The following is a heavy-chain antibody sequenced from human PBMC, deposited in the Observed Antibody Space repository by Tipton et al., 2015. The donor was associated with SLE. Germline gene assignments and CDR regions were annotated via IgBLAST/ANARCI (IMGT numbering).Heavy chain of an antibody. J-gene: IGHJ5*02. D-gene: IGHD3-22*01. Sequence: TLSLTCTVSGGSISSGSYYWSWIRQPAGKGLEWFGYIYYTGSTNYNPSLKSRVTISVDTSKNQFSLKLSSVTAADTAVYYCAREPYYYDSSGYYVSWFDPWGQGTLVTVSS. CDR2: IYYTGST. CDR3: AREPYYYDSSGYYVSWFDP. CDR1: GGSISSGSYY. V-gene: IGHV4-61*09.